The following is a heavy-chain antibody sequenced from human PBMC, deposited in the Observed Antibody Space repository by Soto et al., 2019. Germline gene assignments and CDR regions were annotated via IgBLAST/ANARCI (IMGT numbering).Heavy chain of an antibody. CDR3: AKDGGRVGYCSSTSCYYYYYGMDV. Sequence: GGSLRLSCAASGFTFSNAWMSWVRQAPGKGLEWVDRIKSKTDGGTTDYAAPVKGRFTISRDNSKNTLYLQMNSLRAEDTAVYYCAKDGGRVGYCSSTSCYYYYYGMDVWGQGTTVTVSS. J-gene: IGHJ6*02. CDR1: GFTFSNAW. D-gene: IGHD2-2*01. V-gene: IGHV3-15*01. CDR2: IKSKTDGGTT.